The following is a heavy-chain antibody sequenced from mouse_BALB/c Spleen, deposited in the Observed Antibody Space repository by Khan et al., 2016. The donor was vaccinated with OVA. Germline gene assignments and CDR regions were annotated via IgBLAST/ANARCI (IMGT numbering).Heavy chain of an antibody. CDR1: GYTFTSFW. D-gene: IGHD1-1*01. J-gene: IGHJ3*01. CDR2: IDPSKSET. CDR3: AGGGYGSPFAY. V-gene: IGHV1-74*01. Sequence: QIQLVQSGPELVRPGASVKMSCKASGYTFTSFWIHWVKQRPGQGLEWIGMIDPSKSETRLNQKFKDKATLNVDKSSNTAYMQLSRLTSEGAGVYYCAGGGYGSPFAYWGQGTLVTVSA.